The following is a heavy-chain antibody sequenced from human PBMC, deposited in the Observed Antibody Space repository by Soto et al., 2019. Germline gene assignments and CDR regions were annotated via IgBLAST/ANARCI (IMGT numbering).Heavy chain of an antibody. Sequence: PSETLSLTCTVSGGSISSSSYYWGWIRQPPGKGLEWIGSIYYSGSTYYNPSLKSRGTISVDPSKNQFSLKLSSVTAADTAVYYCPRQYYDSSGYSIDYWGQGTLGSVSS. V-gene: IGHV4-39*01. CDR1: GGSISSSSYY. CDR2: IYYSGST. D-gene: IGHD3-22*01. CDR3: PRQYYDSSGYSIDY. J-gene: IGHJ4*02.